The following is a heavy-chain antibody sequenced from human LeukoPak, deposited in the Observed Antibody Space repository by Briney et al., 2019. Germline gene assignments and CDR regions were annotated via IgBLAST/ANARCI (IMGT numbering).Heavy chain of an antibody. V-gene: IGHV1-24*01. J-gene: IGHJ4*02. D-gene: IGHD5-18*01. CDR1: GYTLTELS. CDR2: FDPEDGET. CDR3: ATVSPRPLWLTGGLRY. Sequence: ASVKVSCKVSGYTLTELSMHWVRQAPGKGLEWMGGFDPEDGETIYAQKFQGRVTMTYDTSTDTAYLELRSLRPEDTAVYYCATVSPRPLWLTGGLRYWGQGTLVTVSS.